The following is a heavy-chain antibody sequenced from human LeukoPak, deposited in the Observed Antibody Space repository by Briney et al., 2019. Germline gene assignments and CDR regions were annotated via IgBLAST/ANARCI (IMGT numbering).Heavy chain of an antibody. V-gene: IGHV4-61*02. CDR3: ARDAQGYYFDY. J-gene: IGHJ4*02. CDR1: GGSISSGSYY. Sequence: SQTLSLTCSVPGGSISSGSYYWSWIRQPAGKGLEWIGRIYTSGSTNYNPSLKSRVTISVDTSKNQFSLKLSSVTAADTAVYYCARDAQGYYFDYWGQGTLVTVSS. CDR2: IYTSGST.